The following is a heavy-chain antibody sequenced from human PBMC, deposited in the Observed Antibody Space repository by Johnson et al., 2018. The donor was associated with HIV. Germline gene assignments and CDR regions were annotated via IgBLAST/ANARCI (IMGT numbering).Heavy chain of an antibody. J-gene: IGHJ3*02. V-gene: IGHV3-20*03. D-gene: IGHD3-10*01. CDR3: SRDRLWFGESDAFDI. CDR2: INWNAGRT. Sequence: MKWVRPTPGMGLEWVSAINWNAGRTGYTDSVKGRFTISRDNSKNTLYLQMNSLRAEDTAVYYCSRDRLWFGESDAFDIWGQGTMVTVSS.